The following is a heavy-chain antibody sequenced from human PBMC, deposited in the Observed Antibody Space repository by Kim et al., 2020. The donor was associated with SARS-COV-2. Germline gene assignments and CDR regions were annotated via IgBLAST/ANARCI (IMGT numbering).Heavy chain of an antibody. CDR1: GFTFSSYS. CDR3: ARAGPVDTAPDY. CDR2: ISSSSSYI. D-gene: IGHD5-18*01. V-gene: IGHV3-21*01. J-gene: IGHJ4*02. Sequence: GGSLRLSCAASGFTFSSYSMNWVRQAPGKGLEWVSSISSSSSYIYYADSVKGRFTISRDNAKNSLYLQMNSLRAEDTAVYYCARAGPVDTAPDYWGQGTLVTVSS.